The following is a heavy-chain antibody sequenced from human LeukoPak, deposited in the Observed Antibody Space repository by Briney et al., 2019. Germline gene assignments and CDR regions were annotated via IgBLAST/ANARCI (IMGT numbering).Heavy chain of an antibody. CDR2: ISYDGSNK. V-gene: IGHV3-30-3*01. CDR3: AKVVLLESRKYYDFWSGYYTHFDY. D-gene: IGHD3-3*01. Sequence: GRSLRLSCAASGFTFSSYAMHWVRQAPGKGLEWVAVISYDGSNKYYADSVKGRFTISRDNSKNTLYLQMNSLRAEDTAVYYCAKVVLLESRKYYDFWSGYYTHFDYWAQGTLVTVSS. CDR1: GFTFSSYA. J-gene: IGHJ4*02.